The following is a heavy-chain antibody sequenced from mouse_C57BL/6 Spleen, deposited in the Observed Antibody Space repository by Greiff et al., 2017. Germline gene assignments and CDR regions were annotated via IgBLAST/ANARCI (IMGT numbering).Heavy chain of an antibody. V-gene: IGHV1-62-2*01. Sequence: QVQLKESGAELVKPGASVKLSCKASGYTFTEYTIHWVKQRSGQGLEWIGWFYPGSGSIKYNEKFKDKATLTADKSSSTVYMELSRLTSEDSAVYFCARHDYYGSSYSAWFAYWGQGTLVTVSA. CDR1: GYTFTEYT. CDR2: FYPGSGSI. D-gene: IGHD1-1*01. J-gene: IGHJ3*01. CDR3: ARHDYYGSSYSAWFAY.